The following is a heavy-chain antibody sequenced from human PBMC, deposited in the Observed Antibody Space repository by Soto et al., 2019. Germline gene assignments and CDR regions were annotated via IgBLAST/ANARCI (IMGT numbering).Heavy chain of an antibody. Sequence: ASLKVSCNPSGYTFTYYALHWVRQAPGQRLEWMGWINAGNGNTKYSQKFQGRVTITRDTSASTAYMELSSLRSEDTAVYYCARDPGGGSSWYTSYYYYGMDVWGQGTTVTVSS. D-gene: IGHD6-13*01. J-gene: IGHJ6*02. CDR2: INAGNGNT. CDR1: GYTFTYYA. V-gene: IGHV1-3*01. CDR3: ARDPGGGSSWYTSYYYYGMDV.